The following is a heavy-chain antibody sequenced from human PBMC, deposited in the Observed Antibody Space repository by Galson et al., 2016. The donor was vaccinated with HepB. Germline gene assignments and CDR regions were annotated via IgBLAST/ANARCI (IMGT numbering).Heavy chain of an antibody. Sequence: SVKVSCKAFGYTFTSYDVNWVRQASGQGLEWMGRINTENGDTGFAQKFQGRVTLTRNTSSSTVYMELSGLTSEDTTVYYCARSNPGGLLLPYWGQGTLVAVSS. V-gene: IGHV1-8*01. D-gene: IGHD4-11*01. CDR3: ARSNPGGLLLPY. J-gene: IGHJ1*01. CDR2: INTENGDT. CDR1: GYTFTSYD.